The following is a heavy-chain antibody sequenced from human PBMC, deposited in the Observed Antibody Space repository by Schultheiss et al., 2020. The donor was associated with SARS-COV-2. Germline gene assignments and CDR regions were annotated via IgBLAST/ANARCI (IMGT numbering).Heavy chain of an antibody. J-gene: IGHJ6*02. Sequence: GGSLRLSCEVSGFTFTNYWMHWVRQAPGKGLVWVSRINSDGSSTTYADSVKGRFTISRDNSKNTLYLQMGSLRAEDMAVYYCAKAAETYYYYYGMDVWGQGTTVTVSS. V-gene: IGHV3-74*01. CDR1: GFTFTNYW. CDR3: AKAAETYYYYYGMDV. CDR2: INSDGSST.